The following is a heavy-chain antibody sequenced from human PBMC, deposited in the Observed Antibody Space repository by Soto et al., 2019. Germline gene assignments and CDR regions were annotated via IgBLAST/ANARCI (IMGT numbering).Heavy chain of an antibody. CDR1: VFTFHTAR. CDR3: ARDEYGGAYDY. J-gene: IGHJ4*02. V-gene: IGHV3-15*01. D-gene: IGHD4-17*01. Sequence: GRTLRLSCAASVFTFHTARLSWIRQPPGKGLEWVGRIKSNSAGGTTQDAAPVKGRFTISRDDSKNTLYLQMNSLRAEDTAVYYCARDEYGGAYDYWGQGTLVTVSS. CDR2: IKSNSAGGTT.